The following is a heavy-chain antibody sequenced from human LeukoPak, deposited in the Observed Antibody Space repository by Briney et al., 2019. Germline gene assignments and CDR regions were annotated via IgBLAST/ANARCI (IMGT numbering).Heavy chain of an antibody. CDR2: INQDGSEK. V-gene: IGHV3-7*01. J-gene: IGHJ4*02. CDR1: GFTFSNYW. D-gene: IGHD1-1*01. CDR3: ARAGQATSRDY. Sequence: GGSLRLSCAVSGFTFSNYWMSWVRQAPGKGLEWVANINQDGSEKFYLDSVEGRFTISRDNAKNSVFLHMSSLRVEDTGVYYCARAGQATSRDYWGQGTLVTVS.